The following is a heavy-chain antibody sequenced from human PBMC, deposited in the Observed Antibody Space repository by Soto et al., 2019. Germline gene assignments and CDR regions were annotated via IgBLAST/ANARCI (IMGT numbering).Heavy chain of an antibody. Sequence: QVTLKESGPVLVKPTETLTLTCTVSGFSLSNARMGVSWIRQPPGKALEWLAHIFSNDEKSYSTSLKSRLTISKDTSQSQVVLTMTNMDPVDTATYYCARIRDEECSGGSCYYYFDYWGQGTLVTVSS. CDR2: IFSNDEK. J-gene: IGHJ4*02. D-gene: IGHD2-15*01. V-gene: IGHV2-26*01. CDR3: ARIRDEECSGGSCYYYFDY. CDR1: GFSLSNARMG.